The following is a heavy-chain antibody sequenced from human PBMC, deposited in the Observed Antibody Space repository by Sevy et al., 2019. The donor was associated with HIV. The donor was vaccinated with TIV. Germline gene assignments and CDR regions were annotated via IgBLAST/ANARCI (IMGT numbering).Heavy chain of an antibody. CDR3: ASIVLMVYEYYGMDV. V-gene: IGHV3-30*04. CDR2: ISYDGSNK. J-gene: IGHJ6*02. Sequence: GGSLRLSCAASVFTFSSYAMHWVRQAPGKGLEWVAVISYDGSNKYYADSVKGRFTISRDNSKNTLYLQMNSLRAEDTAVYYCASIVLMVYEYYGMDVWGQGTTVTVSS. CDR1: VFTFSSYA. D-gene: IGHD2-8*01.